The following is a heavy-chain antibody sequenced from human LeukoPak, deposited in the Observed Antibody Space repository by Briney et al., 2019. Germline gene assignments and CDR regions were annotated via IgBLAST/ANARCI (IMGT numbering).Heavy chain of an antibody. CDR2: ISYDGSNK. D-gene: IGHD4-17*01. J-gene: IGHJ4*02. Sequence: GGSLRLSCAASGFTFSIYAMHWVRQAPGKGLEWVAVISYDGSNKYYADAAKGRFTISRDNAKNTLYLQMNTLRVEDTAVYYCAREDYGDYTPFDYWGQGTLVTVSS. CDR3: AREDYGDYTPFDY. V-gene: IGHV3-30-3*01. CDR1: GFTFSIYA.